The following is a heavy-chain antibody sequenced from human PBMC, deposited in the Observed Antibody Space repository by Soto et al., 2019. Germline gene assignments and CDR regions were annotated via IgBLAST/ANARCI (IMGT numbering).Heavy chain of an antibody. J-gene: IGHJ4*02. V-gene: IGHV4-31*03. CDR2: IYYSGST. Sequence: SETLSLTCTVSGGSISSGGYYWTWIRQHPGKGLEWIGYIYYSGSTDYNPSLKSRVTISVDTSKNQFSLKLSSVAAADTAVYYCARVPYDFGGYGYFDYWGQGTPVTVSS. D-gene: IGHD3-22*01. CDR1: GGSISSGGYY. CDR3: ARVPYDFGGYGYFDY.